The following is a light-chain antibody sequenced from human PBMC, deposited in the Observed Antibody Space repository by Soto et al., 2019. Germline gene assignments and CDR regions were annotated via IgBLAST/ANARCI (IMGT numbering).Light chain of an antibody. CDR1: QTIDSW. V-gene: IGKV1-5*01. CDR2: DAS. Sequence: DIQMTQSPWTLPASLGARVTITCRASQTIDSWLAWFQHRPGKPPDPLIYDASGLESAVPSTFSGSGSGTEFTLTISSLQSEDFAVYYCQQYNNGPPAGTFGQGTKVDIK. J-gene: IGKJ1*01. CDR3: QQYNNGPPAGT.